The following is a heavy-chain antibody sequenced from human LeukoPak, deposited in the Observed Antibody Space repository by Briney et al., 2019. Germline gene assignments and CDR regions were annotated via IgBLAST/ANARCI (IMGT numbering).Heavy chain of an antibody. Sequence: PGGSLRLSCAASGFTFSSYAMHWVRQAPGKGLEWVAVISYDGSNKYYADSVKGRFTISRDNSKNTLYLQMNSLRAEDTAVYYCARDDYGAISGDYWGQGTLVTVSS. V-gene: IGHV3-30-3*01. CDR2: ISYDGSNK. CDR3: ARDDYGAISGDY. CDR1: GFTFSSYA. J-gene: IGHJ4*02. D-gene: IGHD4-17*01.